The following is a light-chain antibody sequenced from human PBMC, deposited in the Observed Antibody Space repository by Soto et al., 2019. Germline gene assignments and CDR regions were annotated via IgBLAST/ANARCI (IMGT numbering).Light chain of an antibody. Sequence: SVLTQPASVSWSPGQSITFSCTGSSSDIGVYNYVSWYQQHPGKAPKLMIYEVNNRPSGVSNRFSGSKSGNTASLTISGLQAEDEADYYCSSYTTSNTYVFGTGTKVTV. J-gene: IGLJ1*01. V-gene: IGLV2-14*01. CDR3: SSYTTSNTYV. CDR2: EVN. CDR1: SSDIGVYNY.